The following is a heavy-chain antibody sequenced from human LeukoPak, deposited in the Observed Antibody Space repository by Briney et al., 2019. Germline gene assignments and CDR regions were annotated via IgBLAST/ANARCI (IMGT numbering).Heavy chain of an antibody. CDR2: IYYSGST. CDR3: VRKGLTGGLDY. J-gene: IGHJ4*02. V-gene: IGHV4-59*11. D-gene: IGHD2-8*02. Sequence: PSETLSLTCTVSGGATSRHYWSWIRQPPGKGLEWIGYIYYSGSTNYSPSLKSRVTISVDTSKNQFSLKLSSVTAADTAVYYCVRKGLTGGLDYWGQGTLVTVSS. CDR1: GGATSRHY.